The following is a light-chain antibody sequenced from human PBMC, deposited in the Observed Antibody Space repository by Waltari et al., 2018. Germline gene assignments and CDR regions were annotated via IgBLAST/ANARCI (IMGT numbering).Light chain of an antibody. CDR1: GSDVGKYDY. J-gene: IGLJ3*02. CDR3: SSYAGSHYWV. Sequence: QSALTQPPAASGSPGQSVTISCTGTGSDVGKYDYVSWYQQHPGKAPKLMLYELSKRPSGVPYRFSGSKAGNTASLTVSGLQAEDEADYYCSSYAGSHYWVFGGGTKLTVL. V-gene: IGLV2-8*01. CDR2: ELS.